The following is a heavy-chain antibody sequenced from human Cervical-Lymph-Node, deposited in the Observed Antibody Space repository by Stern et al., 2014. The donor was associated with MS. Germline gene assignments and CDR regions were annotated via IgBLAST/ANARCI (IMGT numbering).Heavy chain of an antibody. CDR2: IYYSGST. CDR3: ARGGVATRPFDP. V-gene: IGHV4-59*01. CDR1: GGSISSYY. J-gene: IGHJ5*02. D-gene: IGHD1-26*01. Sequence: QVQLQESGPGLVKPSETLSLTCTVSGGSISSYYWSWIRQPPGKGLEWIGYIYYSGSTNYNPSLKSRVTISVDTSKNQFSLKLSSVTAADTAVYYCARGGVATRPFDPWGQGTLVTVSS.